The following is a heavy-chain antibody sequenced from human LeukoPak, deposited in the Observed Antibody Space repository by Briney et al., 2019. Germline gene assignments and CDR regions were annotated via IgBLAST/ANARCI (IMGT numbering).Heavy chain of an antibody. D-gene: IGHD3-22*01. V-gene: IGHV5-51*01. CDR1: GYTFSSYW. CDR2: ISPGDSDT. J-gene: IGHJ6*02. CDR3: ARRTSESSGFDFLEV. Sequence: GESLKISCKGSGYTFSSYWIAWVRQMPGKGLEWMGIISPGDSDTRYSRPFQGQVTMSADKSISTAYLQWSSLKASDTAMYYCARRTSESSGFDFLEVWGQGTTVTVSS.